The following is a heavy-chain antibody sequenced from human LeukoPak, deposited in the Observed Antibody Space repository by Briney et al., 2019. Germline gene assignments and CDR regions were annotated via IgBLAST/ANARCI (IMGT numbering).Heavy chain of an antibody. CDR1: GFTFSSYA. D-gene: IGHD2-2*01. CDR3: VKGRCSGSSCYGGDY. J-gene: IGHJ4*02. Sequence: GGSLRLSCPASGFTFSSYAMNWVRQAPGKGLEYVSAITSNGGSTYYADSVKGRFTISRDNSKNTLYLQMSSLRAEDTAVYYCVKGRCSGSSCYGGDYWGQGTLATVSS. CDR2: ITSNGGST. V-gene: IGHV3-64D*06.